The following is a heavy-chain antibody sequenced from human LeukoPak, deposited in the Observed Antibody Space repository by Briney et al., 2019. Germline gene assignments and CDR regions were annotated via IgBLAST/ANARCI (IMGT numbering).Heavy chain of an antibody. CDR1: GGSISSGGYY. V-gene: IGHV4-31*03. CDR2: IYYSGST. CDR3: ARDAVSAFYDDAFDI. Sequence: SQTLSLTCTVSGGSISSGGYYWSWIRQHPGKSLEWIGYIYYSGSTYYNPSLKSRVTISVDTSKNQFSLKLSSVTAADTAVYYCARDAVSAFYDDAFDIWGQGTMVTVSS. D-gene: IGHD2/OR15-2a*01. J-gene: IGHJ3*02.